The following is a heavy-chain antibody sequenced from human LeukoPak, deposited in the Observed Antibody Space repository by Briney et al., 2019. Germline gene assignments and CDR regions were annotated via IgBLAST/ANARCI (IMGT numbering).Heavy chain of an antibody. J-gene: IGHJ6*03. D-gene: IGHD3-16*01. Sequence: SETLSLTCAVSGGSISSNSYYWGWIRQPPGKGLEWIGSIYYSGSTYYNPSLKSRVTISLDTPKNQFSLKLSSVTAADTAVYYCARETSQKGAHYMDVWGKGTTITISS. CDR3: ARETSQKGAHYMDV. CDR1: GGSISSNSYY. V-gene: IGHV4-39*07. CDR2: IYYSGST.